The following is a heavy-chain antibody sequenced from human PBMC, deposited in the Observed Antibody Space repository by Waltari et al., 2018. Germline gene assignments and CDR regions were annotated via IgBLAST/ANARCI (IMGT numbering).Heavy chain of an antibody. CDR3: ARVVFGVVTKSYYFDY. CDR1: GGTFSSYA. D-gene: IGHD3-3*01. V-gene: IGHV1-69*13. CDR2: IIPIFGTA. Sequence: QVQLVQSGAEVKKPGSSVKVSCKASGGTFSSYAISWVRQAPGQGLEWMGGIIPIFGTANYAQKFQGRVTITADESTSTAYMELSSLRSEDTAVYYCARVVFGVVTKSYYFDYWGQGTLVTVSS. J-gene: IGHJ4*02.